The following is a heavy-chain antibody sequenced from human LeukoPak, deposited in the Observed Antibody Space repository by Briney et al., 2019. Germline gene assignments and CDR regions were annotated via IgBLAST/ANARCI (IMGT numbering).Heavy chain of an antibody. CDR3: ASGVGATGGDY. Sequence: GGSLRLPCAASGFTFSSYSMNWVRQAPGKGLEWVSYISSSSSTIYYADSVKGRFTISRDNAKNSLYLQMNSLRAEDTAVYYCASGVGATGGDYWGQGTLVTVSS. CDR1: GFTFSSYS. CDR2: ISSSSSTI. J-gene: IGHJ4*02. D-gene: IGHD1-26*01. V-gene: IGHV3-48*04.